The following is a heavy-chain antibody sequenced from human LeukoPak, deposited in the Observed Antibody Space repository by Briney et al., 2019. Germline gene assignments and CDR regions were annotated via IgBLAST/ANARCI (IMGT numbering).Heavy chain of an antibody. CDR3: ARGGRDYRDQKYYFDY. CDR1: GGSVSTYY. V-gene: IGHV4-59*08. J-gene: IGHJ4*02. CDR2: IYYSGST. D-gene: IGHD4-17*01. Sequence: PSETLSLTCTVSGGSVSTYYWSWIRQPPGKGLEWIGYIYYSGSTNYNPSLKSRVTISADTSKNQFSLKLTSVTAADTAVYYCARGGRDYRDQKYYFDYWGQGTLVTVSS.